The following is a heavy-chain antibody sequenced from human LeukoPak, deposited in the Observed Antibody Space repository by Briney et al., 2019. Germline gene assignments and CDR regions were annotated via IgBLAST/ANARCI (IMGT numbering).Heavy chain of an antibody. D-gene: IGHD2-2*02. CDR2: IIPIFGTA. J-gene: IGHJ5*02. Sequence: RVASVKVSCKASGGAFSSYTISWVREAPGQGLEWMGGIIPIFGTANYAQKFEGRVTITTDESTSTAYMELSSLRSEDTAVYYCARGRGYCSSTSCYIGEYNWFDPWGQGTLVTVSS. V-gene: IGHV1-69*05. CDR3: ARGRGYCSSTSCYIGEYNWFDP. CDR1: GGAFSSYT.